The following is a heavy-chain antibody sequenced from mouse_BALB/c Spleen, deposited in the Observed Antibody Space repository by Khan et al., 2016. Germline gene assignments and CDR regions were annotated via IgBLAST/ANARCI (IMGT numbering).Heavy chain of an antibody. CDR2: INSNGGST. V-gene: IGHV5-6-3*01. D-gene: IGHD2-4*01. CDR1: GFTFSSYG. CDR3: ARYDYYFDY. Sequence: EVELVESGGGLVQPGGSLKLSCAASGFTFSSYGMSWVRQTPDKRLELVATINSNGGSTYYPDSVKGRFTISRDNAKNTLYLQMSSLKSEDTAMYYCARYDYYFDYGGQGTTLTVSS. J-gene: IGHJ2*01.